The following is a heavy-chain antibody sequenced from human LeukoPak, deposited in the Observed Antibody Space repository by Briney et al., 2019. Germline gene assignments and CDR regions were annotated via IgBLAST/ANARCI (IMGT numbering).Heavy chain of an antibody. CDR2: MYNSGST. J-gene: IGHJ3*01. D-gene: IGHD1-26*01. Sequence: SETLSLTCTVSGGSISTYYWSWIRQPPGKGLEWIGYMYNSGSTNYNPSLKSRVTISIDTSKNQVPLRLSSVTAADTAVYYCAGQGSGGRSFDVWGQGTMVTVSS. CDR3: AGQGSGGRSFDV. V-gene: IGHV4-59*08. CDR1: GGSISTYY.